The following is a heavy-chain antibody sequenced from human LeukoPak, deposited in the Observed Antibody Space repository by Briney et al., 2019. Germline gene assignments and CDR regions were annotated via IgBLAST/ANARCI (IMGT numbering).Heavy chain of an antibody. CDR1: GYTFTSYD. V-gene: IGHV1-8*03. CDR3: ARDQTYGDYGGIPDY. Sequence: ASVTVSYKASGYTFTSYDINWVRQAPGQGLEWMGWMNPNSGNTAYAQKFQGRVTITRNTSISTAYMELSSLRSEDTAVYYCARDQTYGDYGGIPDYWGQGTLVTVSS. CDR2: MNPNSGNT. D-gene: IGHD4-17*01. J-gene: IGHJ4*02.